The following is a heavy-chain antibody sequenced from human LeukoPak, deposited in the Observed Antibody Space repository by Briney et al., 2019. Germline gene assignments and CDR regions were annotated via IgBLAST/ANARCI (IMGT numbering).Heavy chain of an antibody. CDR3: ATSTVAKYDY. CDR2: LSGSGDST. D-gene: IGHD4-11*01. Sequence: GGSLRLSCTASEFTFSSYWMTWVRQAPGKGLEWVSALSGSGDSTFHADSVKGRFTISRDNSKNTLYLQMNSLRAEDTALYYCATSTVAKYDYWGQGTLVAVSS. V-gene: IGHV3-23*01. CDR1: EFTFSSYW. J-gene: IGHJ4*02.